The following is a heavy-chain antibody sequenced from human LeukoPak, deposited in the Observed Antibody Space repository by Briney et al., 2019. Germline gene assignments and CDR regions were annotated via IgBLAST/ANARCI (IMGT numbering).Heavy chain of an antibody. J-gene: IGHJ3*02. CDR2: IIPIFGTA. V-gene: IGHV1-69*13. D-gene: IGHD3-3*01. CDR3: ARDASGGFSEWLLTSDAFDI. Sequence: ASVKVSCKAPGGTFSSYAISWVRQAPGQGLEWMGGIIPIFGTANYAQKFQGRVTITADESTSTAYMELSSLRSEDTAVYYCARDASGGFSEWLLTSDAFDIWGQGTMVTVSS. CDR1: GGTFSSYA.